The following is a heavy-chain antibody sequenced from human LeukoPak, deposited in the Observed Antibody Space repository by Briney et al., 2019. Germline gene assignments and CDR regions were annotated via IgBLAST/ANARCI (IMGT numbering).Heavy chain of an antibody. V-gene: IGHV3-74*01. CDR2: TNSDATGT. CDR3: ARDHGDYVGYYYYYGMDV. Sequence: PGGSLRLSCAASGFTFSGYWMHWVRQAPGKGLVWVSLTNSDATGTNYADSVKGRFTISRDNAKNSLYLQMNSLRAEDTAVYYCARDHGDYVGYYYYYGMDVWGQGTTVTVSS. CDR1: GFTFSGYW. J-gene: IGHJ6*02. D-gene: IGHD4-17*01.